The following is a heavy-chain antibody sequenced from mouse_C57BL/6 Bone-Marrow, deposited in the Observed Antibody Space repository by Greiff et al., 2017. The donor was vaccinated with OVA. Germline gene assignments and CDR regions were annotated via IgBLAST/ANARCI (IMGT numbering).Heavy chain of an antibody. CDR1: GYTFTSYW. V-gene: IGHV1-72*01. D-gene: IGHD1-1*01. CDR2: IDPNSGGT. J-gene: IGHJ3*01. Sequence: QVQLQQPGAELVKPGASVKLSCKASGYTFTSYWMHWVKQRPGRGLEWIGRIDPNSGGTKYTEKFKSKATLTVDKPSSTAYMQLSRLTSEDSAVYYCARDVSRFASFAYWGQGTLVTVSA. CDR3: ARDVSRFASFAY.